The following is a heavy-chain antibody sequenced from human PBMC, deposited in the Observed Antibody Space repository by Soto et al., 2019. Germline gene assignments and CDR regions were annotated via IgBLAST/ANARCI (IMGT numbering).Heavy chain of an antibody. CDR2: INHSGST. D-gene: IGHD6-13*01. V-gene: IGHV4-34*01. J-gene: IGHJ4*02. Sequence: SETLSLTCAVYGGSFSGYYWSWIRQPPGKGLEWIGEINHSGSTNYNPSLKSRVTISVDTSKNQFSLKLTSVTAADTVVYYCARRDSSSRGGYFDYWGQGTLVTVSS. CDR1: GGSFSGYY. CDR3: ARRDSSSRGGYFDY.